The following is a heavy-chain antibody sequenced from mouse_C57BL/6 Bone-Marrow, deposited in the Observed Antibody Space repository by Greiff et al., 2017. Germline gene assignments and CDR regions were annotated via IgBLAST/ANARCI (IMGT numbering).Heavy chain of an antibody. CDR1: GYTFTSYG. CDR3: ARRGYYDYGPFAY. J-gene: IGHJ3*01. V-gene: IGHV1-81*01. D-gene: IGHD2-4*01. CDR2: IYPRSGNT. Sequence: VQLQQSGAELARPGASVKLSCKASGYTFTSYGISWVKQRTGQGLEWIGEIYPRSGNTYYNEKFKGKATLTADKSSSTADMELRSLTSEDSAVSFCARRGYYDYGPFAYWGQGTLVTVSA.